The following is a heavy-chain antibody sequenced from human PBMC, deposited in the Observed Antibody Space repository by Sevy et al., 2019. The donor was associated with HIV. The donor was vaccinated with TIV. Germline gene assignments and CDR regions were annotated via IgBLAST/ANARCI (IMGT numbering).Heavy chain of an antibody. CDR1: GFTFSSYA. J-gene: IGHJ4*02. CDR3: VKGGRYYDNGGYSPFDY. CDR2: FSPSGDNT. D-gene: IGHD3-22*01. V-gene: IGHV3-23*01. Sequence: GSLRLSCAASGFTFSSYAMSWVRQAPGKGLEWVSTFSPSGDNTYYVDSVKGRFTISRDNSKNTRYLQMNRLRAEDTAVYFCVKGGRYYDNGGYSPFDYWGQGTLVTVSS.